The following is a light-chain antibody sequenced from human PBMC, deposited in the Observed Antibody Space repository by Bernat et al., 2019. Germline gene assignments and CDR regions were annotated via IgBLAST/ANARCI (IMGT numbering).Light chain of an antibody. CDR3: PQCGTSPYT. J-gene: IGKJ2*01. CDR2: GAS. Sequence: EIVLTQSPGTLSLFPGERATLSCRASQNVDRIYLAWYKQKPGQPPSLLIYGASSRATGIPDRFSGSGSGTDFTLTISRLEPEDFAVYYCPQCGTSPYTFGQGTKVEIK. CDR1: QNVDRIY. V-gene: IGKV3-20*01.